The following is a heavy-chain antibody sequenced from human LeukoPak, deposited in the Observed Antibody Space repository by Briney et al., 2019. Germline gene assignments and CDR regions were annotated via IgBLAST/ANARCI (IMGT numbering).Heavy chain of an antibody. J-gene: IGHJ4*02. D-gene: IGHD6-19*01. Sequence: GGSLRLSCAASGFTFRSYAIYRVHQAPGKGLEWVSGIIGSGGDTYFADSVKGRFTISRDNSKNTVFLQMDSLRAEDTAVYYCAKTTDGYSSGRYPGWPIDYWGQGTLVTVAS. CDR3: AKTTDGYSSGRYPGWPIDY. CDR2: IIGSGGDT. V-gene: IGHV3-23*01. CDR1: GFTFRSYA.